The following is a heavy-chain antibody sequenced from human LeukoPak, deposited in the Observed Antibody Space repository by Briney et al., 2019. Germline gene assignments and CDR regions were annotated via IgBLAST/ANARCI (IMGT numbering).Heavy chain of an antibody. D-gene: IGHD3-3*01. J-gene: IGHJ4*02. V-gene: IGHV3-33*01. CDR2: IWYDGSNK. CDR1: GFTFSSYG. Sequence: GGSLRLSCAASGFTFSSYGMHWVRQAPGKGLEGVAVIWYDGSNKYYADSVKGRFTISRDNSKNTLYLQMNSLRAEDTAVYYCARENSRSFAKSDYWGQGTLVTVSS. CDR3: ARENSRSFAKSDY.